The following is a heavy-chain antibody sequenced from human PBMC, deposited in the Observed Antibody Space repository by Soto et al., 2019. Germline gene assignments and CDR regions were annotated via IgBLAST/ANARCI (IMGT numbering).Heavy chain of an antibody. V-gene: IGHV3-74*03. Sequence: VVSRRLSCEASGFTFTLYWMHWVRHAPGKGLVWVSRVNSDGTGTMYADSVKGRFTVSRDNAKNSVFLQMDSLRAEDTAVYYCARVVGATQMDFDYWGQGTLVTVSS. CDR1: GFTFTLYW. J-gene: IGHJ4*02. D-gene: IGHD1-26*01. CDR2: VNSDGTGT. CDR3: ARVVGATQMDFDY.